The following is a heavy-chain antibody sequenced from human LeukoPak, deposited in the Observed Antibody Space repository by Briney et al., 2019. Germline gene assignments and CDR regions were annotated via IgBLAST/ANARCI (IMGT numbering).Heavy chain of an antibody. Sequence: PSETLSLTCTLSGGSISVRNYYWAWIRQPPGMGLEFVASVFYRGTTYYNPSLKSRVTISVETSKSQFSLNVRSVTAADTAVYYCARGGIQLWPSYYYYGMDVWGQGTTVTVSS. CDR2: VFYRGTT. D-gene: IGHD5-18*01. CDR1: GGSISVRNYY. CDR3: ARGGIQLWPSYYYYGMDV. J-gene: IGHJ6*02. V-gene: IGHV4-39*01.